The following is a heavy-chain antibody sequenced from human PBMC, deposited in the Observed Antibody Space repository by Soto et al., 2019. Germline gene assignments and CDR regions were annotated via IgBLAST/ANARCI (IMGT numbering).Heavy chain of an antibody. Sequence: PGGPRRPSVVAFGSNLGNSGMQCVHQAAGKGLERLTVISNDENINQDSVRGGFAIGRDNSKNTLDMHLTSLRAEDTAIYYCSRGLRGVLDYWGQGTPVTVSS. D-gene: IGHD5-12*01. CDR3: SRGLRGVLDY. CDR1: GSNLGNSG. CDR2: ISNDENIN. V-gene: IGHV3-33*01. J-gene: IGHJ4*02.